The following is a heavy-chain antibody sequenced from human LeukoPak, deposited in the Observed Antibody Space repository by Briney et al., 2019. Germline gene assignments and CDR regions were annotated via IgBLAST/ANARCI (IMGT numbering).Heavy chain of an antibody. CDR2: INKDESEK. CDR1: GFTFSNYW. J-gene: IGHJ4*02. Sequence: PGGSLRLSCAASGFTFSNYWMSWVRQAPGKGLEWVANINKDESEKYYVDSVKGRFIISRDNAQSSLYLQMNNLRAEDTAVYYCARDSSPGYYDYVWGTYPRYWGQGTPVTVSS. CDR3: ARDSSPGYYDYVWGTYPRY. D-gene: IGHD3-16*02. V-gene: IGHV3-7*05.